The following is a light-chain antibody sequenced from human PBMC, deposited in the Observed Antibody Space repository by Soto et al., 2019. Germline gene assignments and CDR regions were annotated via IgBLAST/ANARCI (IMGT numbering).Light chain of an antibody. CDR1: NSDVGGYNL. V-gene: IGLV2-11*01. CDR2: DVS. Sequence: QSALTQTRSVSGSPGQSVTISCTGTNSDVGGYNLVSWYQQYPGKVPKLMIYDVSKRSSGVPDRSSGSKSGNTSSLTISGLQAEDEADYYCCSYADTFYVFGTGTKVTVL. J-gene: IGLJ1*01. CDR3: CSYADTFYV.